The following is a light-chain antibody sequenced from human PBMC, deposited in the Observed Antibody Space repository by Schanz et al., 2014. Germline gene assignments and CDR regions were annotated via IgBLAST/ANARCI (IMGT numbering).Light chain of an antibody. CDR1: SGDVGTYNL. CDR3: SSYTSTGTVV. V-gene: IGLV2-14*02. Sequence: QSVLTQPASVSGSPGQSITISCPGTSGDVGTYNLVSWYQQHPGKAPKVMIYEGSKRPSGVSNRFSGSKSGNTASLTISGLQAEDEADYYCSSYTSTGTVVFGGGTKLTVL. CDR2: EGS. J-gene: IGLJ2*01.